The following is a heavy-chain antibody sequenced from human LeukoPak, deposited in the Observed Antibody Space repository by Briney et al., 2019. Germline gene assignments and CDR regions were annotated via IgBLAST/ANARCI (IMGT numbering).Heavy chain of an antibody. D-gene: IGHD2-15*01. CDR3: AKGYCGGGSCYEAFYYFDY. J-gene: IGHJ4*02. Sequence: PGGSLRLSCAASGFTFSSYSMNWVRQAPGKGLEWVSSISSSSSYIYYADSVKGRFTISRDNAKNSLYLQMNSLRAEDTAVYYCAKGYCGGGSCYEAFYYFDYWGQGTLVTVSS. V-gene: IGHV3-21*01. CDR2: ISSSSSYI. CDR1: GFTFSSYS.